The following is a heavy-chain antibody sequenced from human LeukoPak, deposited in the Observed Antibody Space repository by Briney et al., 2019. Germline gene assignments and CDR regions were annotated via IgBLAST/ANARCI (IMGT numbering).Heavy chain of an antibody. CDR1: GFTFSSYS. Sequence: GGSLRLSCAASGFTFSSYSMNWVRQAPGKGLEWVSSISSSSSYIYYADSVKGRFTISRDNAKNSLDLQMTSLRVEDTAVYYCAKVAKYYYGSETYYFFEHWGQGTPVTASS. V-gene: IGHV3-21*01. CDR2: ISSSSSYI. J-gene: IGHJ4*02. CDR3: AKVAKYYYGSETYYFFEH. D-gene: IGHD3-10*01.